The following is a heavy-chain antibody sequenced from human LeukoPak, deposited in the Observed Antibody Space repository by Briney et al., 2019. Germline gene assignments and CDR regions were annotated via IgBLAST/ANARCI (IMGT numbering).Heavy chain of an antibody. CDR3: ASCHCTYGVCYGECEYFQH. CDR2: ISPYNGKT. J-gene: IGHJ1*01. CDR1: GYTFTSYG. D-gene: IGHD2-8*01. Sequence: ASVKVSCKASGYTFTSYGIISVRQAPGQGLEWMGWISPYNGKTNYAQKLQGRITMTTDTSTSTAYMELRSLRSDDTAVYYCASCHCTYGVCYGECEYFQHWGQGTLVTVSS. V-gene: IGHV1-18*01.